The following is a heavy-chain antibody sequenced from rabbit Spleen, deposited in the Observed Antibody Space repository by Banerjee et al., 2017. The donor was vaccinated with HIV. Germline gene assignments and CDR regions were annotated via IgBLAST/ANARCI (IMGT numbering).Heavy chain of an antibody. Sequence: QSLAESGGDLVKPGASLTLTCTASGFSFSSSYYMWWVRQAPGKGLEWIGYIDPVFGKSYYANWVNGRFTISSHNAQNTLYLQLNSLAAADTATYFCVIGYDDYGDYFNLWGPGTLVTVS. CDR1: GFSFSSSYY. V-gene: IGHV1S40*01. D-gene: IGHD2-1*01. CDR2: IDPVFGKS. CDR3: VIGYDDYGDYFNL. J-gene: IGHJ4*01.